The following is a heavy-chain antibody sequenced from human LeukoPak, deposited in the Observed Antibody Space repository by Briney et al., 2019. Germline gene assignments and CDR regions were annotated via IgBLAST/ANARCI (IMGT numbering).Heavy chain of an antibody. V-gene: IGHV1-69*06. Sequence: SVKVSCKASGGTFSSYAISWVRQAPGQGLEWMGGIIPIFGTANYAQKFQGRVTITADKSTSTAYMELSSLRSEDTAVYYCAKGSQSRSIAWVGYWGQGTLVTVSS. CDR1: GGTFSSYA. J-gene: IGHJ4*02. CDR3: AKGSQSRSIAWVGY. D-gene: IGHD6-6*01. CDR2: IIPIFGTA.